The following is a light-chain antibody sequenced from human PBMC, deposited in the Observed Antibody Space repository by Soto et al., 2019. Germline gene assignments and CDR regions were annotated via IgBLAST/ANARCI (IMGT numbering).Light chain of an antibody. CDR1: QSVSSSY. V-gene: IGKV3-20*01. Sequence: EIVLTQSPATLSLSPGERATLSCRASQSVSSSYSAWHQQRLGQAPRLLLYGASSRATGIPVSFSGSGAGTDFTLSISRLEPEDFAVYYCQQYGSYPPFVYTFGQGTKLEIK. CDR2: GAS. J-gene: IGKJ2*01. CDR3: QQYGSYPPFVYT.